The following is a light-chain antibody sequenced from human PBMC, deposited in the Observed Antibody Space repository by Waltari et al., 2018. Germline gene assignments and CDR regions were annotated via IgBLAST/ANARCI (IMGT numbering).Light chain of an antibody. CDR2: AAS. J-gene: IGKJ5*01. CDR3: QQYNNWPPSIT. Sequence: EIVMTQSPASLSVSPGERATLSCRASPSVSSNLAWYQQKPGQAPSLLIYAASTRATGIPARFSGGGSGTEFTLTISSLQSEDFAVYYCQQYNNWPPSITFGQGTRLEIK. V-gene: IGKV3-15*01. CDR1: PSVSSN.